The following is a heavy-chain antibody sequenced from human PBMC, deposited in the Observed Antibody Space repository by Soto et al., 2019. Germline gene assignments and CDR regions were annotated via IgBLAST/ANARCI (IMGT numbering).Heavy chain of an antibody. CDR3: TRGEVLRYFDWLSYPPPDY. Sequence: KTGGSLRLSCTASGFTFGDYAMSWFRQAPGKGLEWVGFIRSKAYGGTTEYAASVKGRFTISRDDSKSIAYLQMNSLKTEDTAVYYCTRGEVLRYFDWLSYPPPDYWGQGTLVTVSS. CDR2: IRSKAYGGTT. V-gene: IGHV3-49*05. CDR1: GFTFGDYA. D-gene: IGHD3-9*01. J-gene: IGHJ4*02.